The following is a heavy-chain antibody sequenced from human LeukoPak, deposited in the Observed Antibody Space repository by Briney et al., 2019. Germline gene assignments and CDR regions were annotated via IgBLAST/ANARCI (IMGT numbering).Heavy chain of an antibody. V-gene: IGHV1-8*03. CDR3: ATKYGGTTSGAFDI. Sequence: ASVKVSCKASGYTFTSYDINWVRQATGQGLEWMGWMNPNSGNTGYAQKFQGRVTITTDESTSTAYMELSSLRSEDTAVYYCATKYGGTTSGAFDIWGQGTMVTVSS. CDR2: MNPNSGNT. CDR1: GYTFTSYD. J-gene: IGHJ3*02. D-gene: IGHD1-1*01.